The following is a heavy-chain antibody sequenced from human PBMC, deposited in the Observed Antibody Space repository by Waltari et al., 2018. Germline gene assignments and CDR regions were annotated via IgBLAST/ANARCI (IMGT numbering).Heavy chain of an antibody. J-gene: IGHJ4*02. D-gene: IGHD6-13*01. CDR1: GGSFSGYY. V-gene: IGHV4-34*01. Sequence: QVQLQQWGAGLLKPSETLSLTCAVYGGSFSGYYWSWIRQPPGKGREWSGEVNHSGSTNYNPPRKRRVPLSVDPSKNQFSLKRSSVTAADTAGDYCARGEKKADSSSWKRPYFDYWGQGTLVTVSS. CDR2: VNHSGST. CDR3: ARGEKKADSSSWKRPYFDY.